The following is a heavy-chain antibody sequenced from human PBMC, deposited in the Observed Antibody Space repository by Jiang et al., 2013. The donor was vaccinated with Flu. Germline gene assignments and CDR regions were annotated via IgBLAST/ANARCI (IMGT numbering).Heavy chain of an antibody. CDR2: IIPIFGTA. Sequence: YAISWVRQAPGQGLEWMGGIIPIFGTANYAQKFQGRVTITADESTSTAYMELSSLRSEDTAVYYCARDHYYDSSGYYFGYWGQGTLVTVSS. CDR1: YA. J-gene: IGHJ4*02. D-gene: IGHD3-22*01. CDR3: ARDHYYDSSGYYFGY. V-gene: IGHV1-69*01.